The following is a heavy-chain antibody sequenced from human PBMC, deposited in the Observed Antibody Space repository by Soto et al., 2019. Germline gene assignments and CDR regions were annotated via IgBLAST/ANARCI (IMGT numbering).Heavy chain of an antibody. CDR1: GGTFSNYP. D-gene: IGHD5-12*01. V-gene: IGHV1-69*12. J-gene: IGHJ2*01. CDR3: ARGNHRWLQLWYFDL. Sequence: QVQLVQSGAEVKKPGSSVKVSCKASGGTFSNYPISWVRQAPGQGLEWMGGIIPIFGTVNYAQKFQGRVTITADDSTGTAYMELGSLRSEAPAVYYCARGNHRWLQLWYFDLWGRGTLVTVSS. CDR2: IIPIFGTV.